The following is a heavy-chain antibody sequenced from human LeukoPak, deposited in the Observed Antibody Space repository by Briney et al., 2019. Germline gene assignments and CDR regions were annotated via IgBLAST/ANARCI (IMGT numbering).Heavy chain of an antibody. J-gene: IGHJ4*02. CDR1: GFTFSSYA. CDR3: ARDPNYYDSSGYYLQIDY. D-gene: IGHD3-22*01. CDR2: ISYDGSNK. Sequence: TGGSLRLSCAASGFTFSSYAMHWVRQAPGKGLEWVAVISYDGSNKYHAESVKGRFSISRDNSKKMLYLQMNSLRAEDTAVYYCARDPNYYDSSGYYLQIDYWGQGTLVTVSS. V-gene: IGHV3-30-3*01.